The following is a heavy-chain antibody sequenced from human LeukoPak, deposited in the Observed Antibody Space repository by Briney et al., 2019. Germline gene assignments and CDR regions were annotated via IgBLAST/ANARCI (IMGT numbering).Heavy chain of an antibody. CDR3: ARDWPFDY. CDR2: ISSSSSTI. J-gene: IGHJ4*02. Sequence: PGGSLRLSCAASGFTFSSYSMNWVRQAPGKGLEWVSYISSSSSTISYADSVKGRFTISRDNAKNSLYLQMNSLRAEDTAVYYCARDWPFDYWGQGTLVTVSS. CDR1: GFTFSSYS. V-gene: IGHV3-48*01.